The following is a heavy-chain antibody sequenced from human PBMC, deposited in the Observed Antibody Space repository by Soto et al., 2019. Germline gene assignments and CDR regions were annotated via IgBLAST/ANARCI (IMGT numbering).Heavy chain of an antibody. J-gene: IGHJ4*02. V-gene: IGHV3-7*01. CDR1: GFTFSSYW. CDR3: ARGRGGYCSGGICYRTYYFDY. Sequence: EVQLVESGGGLVQPGGSLRLSCAASGFTFSSYWMSWVRQAPGKGLEWVANIKQDGSEKYYVDSVKGRFTISRDNAKNSLYLQMNSLRAEDTAVYYCARGRGGYCSGGICYRTYYFDYWGQGTLVTVSS. D-gene: IGHD2-15*01. CDR2: IKQDGSEK.